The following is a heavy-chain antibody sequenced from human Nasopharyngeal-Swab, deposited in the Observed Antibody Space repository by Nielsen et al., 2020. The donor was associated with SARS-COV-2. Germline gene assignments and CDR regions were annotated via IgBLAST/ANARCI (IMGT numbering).Heavy chain of an antibody. CDR3: ARDSRYFDWHASYYYYGMDV. CDR1: GHTFANYG. V-gene: IGHV1-18*01. D-gene: IGHD3-9*01. J-gene: IGHJ6*02. CDR2: ISAYNGNT. Sequence: ASVKVSCKASGHTFANYGVSWVRQAPGQGLEWMGWISAYNGNTNYAQKLQGRVTMTTDTSTSTAYMELRSLRSDDTAVYYCARDSRYFDWHASYYYYGMDVWGQGTTVTVSS.